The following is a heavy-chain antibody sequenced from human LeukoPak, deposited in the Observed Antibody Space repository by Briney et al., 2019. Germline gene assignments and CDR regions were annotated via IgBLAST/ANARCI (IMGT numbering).Heavy chain of an antibody. CDR1: GFTFSGSA. CDR3: AREHYFYHMDG. CDR2: IRSKANSYAT. Sequence: GGSLRLSCAASGFTFSGSAMHWVRQASGKGLEWVGRIRSKANSYATAYAASVKGRFTISRDNAENSLYLQMNSLRAEDTAVYYCAREHYFYHMDGWGEGTTVTVSS. J-gene: IGHJ6*03. V-gene: IGHV3-73*01.